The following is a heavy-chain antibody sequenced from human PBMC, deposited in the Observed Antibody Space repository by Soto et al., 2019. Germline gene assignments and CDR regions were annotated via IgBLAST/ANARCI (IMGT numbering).Heavy chain of an antibody. V-gene: IGHV1-69*12. CDR3: ARNHLPGLERRRYFDY. D-gene: IGHD1-1*01. CDR1: GGTFSSYA. J-gene: IGHJ4*02. CDR2: IIPIFGTA. Sequence: QVQLVQSGAEVKKPGSSVKVSCKASGGTFSSYAISWVRQAPGQGLEWLGGIIPIFGTANYAQKFQGRVTITADESTSTAYMELSSLRSEDTAVYYCARNHLPGLERRRYFDYWGQGTLVTVSS.